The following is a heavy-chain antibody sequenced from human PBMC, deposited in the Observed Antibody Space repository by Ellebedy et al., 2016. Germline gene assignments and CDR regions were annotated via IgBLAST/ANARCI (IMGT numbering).Heavy chain of an antibody. CDR1: GYIFTGYF. Sequence: ASVKVSCKASGYIFTGYFMHWVRQAPGQGLEWMAWINPNSGGTKYAQQFQGRVTLTRDTSINTAYMELSSLRSDDTAVYFCARGYSDGWYHDYWGRGTLVTVSS. J-gene: IGHJ4*02. CDR3: ARGYSDGWYHDY. D-gene: IGHD6-19*01. V-gene: IGHV1-2*02. CDR2: INPNSGGT.